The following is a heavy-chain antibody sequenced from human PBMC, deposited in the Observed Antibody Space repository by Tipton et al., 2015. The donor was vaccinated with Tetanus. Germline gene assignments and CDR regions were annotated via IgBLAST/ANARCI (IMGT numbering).Heavy chain of an antibody. CDR3: ARGVWFGPGPKYYFDY. Sequence: TLSLTCTVSGDSISSSSYYWGWIRQPAGKGLEWIGRIYTSGSTNYNPSLKSRVTMSVDTSKNQFSLKLSSVTAADTAVYYCARGVWFGPGPKYYFDYWGQGTLVTVSS. D-gene: IGHD3-10*01. CDR2: IYTSGST. J-gene: IGHJ4*02. V-gene: IGHV4-61*02. CDR1: GDSISSSSYY.